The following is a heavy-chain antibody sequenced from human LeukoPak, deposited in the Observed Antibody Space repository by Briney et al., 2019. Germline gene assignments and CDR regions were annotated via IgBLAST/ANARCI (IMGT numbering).Heavy chain of an antibody. D-gene: IGHD4-17*01. Sequence: SETLSLTCTVSGGSISSYYWSWIRQPPGKGLEWIGYIYYTGSTNYNPSLTSRVTISVDTSKNQFSLKLTSVTAADTAVYYCARGPHWVTGDYYAFDIWGQGKMVTVSS. J-gene: IGHJ3*02. V-gene: IGHV4-59*01. CDR2: IYYTGST. CDR1: GGSISSYY. CDR3: ARGPHWVTGDYYAFDI.